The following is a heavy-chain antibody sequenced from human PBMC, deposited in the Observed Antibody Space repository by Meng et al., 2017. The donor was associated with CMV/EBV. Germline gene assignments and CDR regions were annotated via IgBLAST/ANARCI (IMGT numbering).Heavy chain of an antibody. D-gene: IGHD3-22*01. CDR3: ARDGYYYDSSGYRSRYFNL. Sequence: FTGYYMHWVRQAPGQGLEWMGWINPNSGGTNYAQKFQGRVTMTRDTSISTAYMELSRLRSDDTAVYYCARDGYYYDSSGYRSRYFNLWGRGTLVTVSS. J-gene: IGHJ2*01. CDR1: FTGYY. CDR2: INPNSGGT. V-gene: IGHV1-2*02.